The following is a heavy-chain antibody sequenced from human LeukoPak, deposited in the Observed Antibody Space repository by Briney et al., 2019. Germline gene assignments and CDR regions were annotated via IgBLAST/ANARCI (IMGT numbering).Heavy chain of an antibody. Sequence: GGSLRLSCAASGFTFSGYWIHWVRQAPGKGLVWVSIINSDGTTTNYADSVKGRFTISRDNAKNTLYLQLNSLRPEDTAVYYCARDYSSWFDYWGQGTLVTVSS. D-gene: IGHD6-6*01. J-gene: IGHJ4*02. CDR2: INSDGTTT. V-gene: IGHV3-74*01. CDR1: GFTFSGYW. CDR3: ARDYSSWFDY.